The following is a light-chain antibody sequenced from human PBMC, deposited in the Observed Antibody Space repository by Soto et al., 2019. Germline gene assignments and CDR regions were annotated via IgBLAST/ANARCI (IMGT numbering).Light chain of an antibody. Sequence: QSALTQPASVSGSPGQSITISCTGTSSDVGGYNYVSWYQQHPGKAPKLIIYGVSNRPSGVSNRSSGSKSGNTASLTISGLQAEDEADYYCSSYRSSSTLDYVFGTGTKVTVL. CDR2: GVS. J-gene: IGLJ1*01. CDR3: SSYRSSSTLDYV. CDR1: SSDVGGYNY. V-gene: IGLV2-14*01.